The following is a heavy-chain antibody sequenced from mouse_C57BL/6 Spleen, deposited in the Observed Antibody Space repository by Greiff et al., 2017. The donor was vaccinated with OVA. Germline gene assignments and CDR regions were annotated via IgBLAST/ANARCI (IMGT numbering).Heavy chain of an antibody. V-gene: IGHV1-69*01. J-gene: IGHJ4*01. CDR3: ARSVYYGKDAMDY. CDR2: IDPSDSYT. CDR1: GYTFTSYW. Sequence: QVQLQQPGAELVMPGASVKLSCKASGYTFTSYWMHWVKQRPGQGLEWIGEIDPSDSYTNYNQKFKGKSTLTVDKSSSTAYMQLSSLTSEDSAVYYCARSVYYGKDAMDYWGQGTSVTVSS. D-gene: IGHD2-1*01.